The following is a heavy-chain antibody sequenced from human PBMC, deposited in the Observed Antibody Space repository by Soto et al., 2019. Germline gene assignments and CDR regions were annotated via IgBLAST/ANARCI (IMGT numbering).Heavy chain of an antibody. CDR1: GFTVSSDA. CDR3: AKVHYSNYSVFEGY. Sequence: QPWGSLSLSCAECGFTVSSDAMSWVRQAQGKGLEWVSAISGSGGSTYYADSVKGRFTISRDNSKNTLYLQMNSLRAEDTAVYYCAKVHYSNYSVFEGYWGQGTLVTVSS. D-gene: IGHD4-4*01. J-gene: IGHJ4*02. V-gene: IGHV3-23*01. CDR2: ISGSGGST.